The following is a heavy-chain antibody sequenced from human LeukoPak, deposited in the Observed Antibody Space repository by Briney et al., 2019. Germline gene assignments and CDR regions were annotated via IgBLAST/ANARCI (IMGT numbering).Heavy chain of an antibody. CDR3: ARHPVYYDSSGYYVSAFDI. J-gene: IGHJ3*02. CDR1: GGSISSSSYY. Sequence: PSETLSLTCTVSGGSISSSSYYWGWIRQPPGKGLEWIGSIYYSGSTYFNPSLKSRVTMSVDTSKNHFSLKLTSVTAADTAVYYCARHPVYYDSSGYYVSAFDIRGQGTMVTVSS. V-gene: IGHV4-39*01. CDR2: IYYSGST. D-gene: IGHD3-22*01.